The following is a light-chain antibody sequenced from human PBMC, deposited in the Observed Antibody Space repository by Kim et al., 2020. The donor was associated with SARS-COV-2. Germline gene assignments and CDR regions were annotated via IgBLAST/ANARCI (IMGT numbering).Light chain of an antibody. CDR2: QDS. V-gene: IGLV3-1*01. J-gene: IGLJ2*01. CDR1: GSGNRV. CDR3: LAWDGTSVV. Sequence: VAPGQTATILCAGHGSGNRVISWYRQRPGQSLVLVIYQDSRRPSGFPDRFSGSMSGNTATLTISGTQPLDEADYFCLAWDGTSVVFGGGTQLTVL.